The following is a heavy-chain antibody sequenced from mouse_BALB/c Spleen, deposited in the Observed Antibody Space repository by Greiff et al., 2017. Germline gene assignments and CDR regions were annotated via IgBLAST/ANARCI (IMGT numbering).Heavy chain of an antibody. CDR2: ISSGGGNT. CDR3: ARSGMYDSYYYAMDY. D-gene: IGHD2-4*01. CDR1: GFTFSSYT. Sequence: EVQLVESGGGLVKPGGSLKLSCAASGFTFSSYTMSWVRQTPEKRLEWVATISSGGGNTYYPDSVKGRFTISRDNAKNNLYLQMSSLRSEDTALYYCARSGMYDSYYYAMDYGGQGTSVTVSS. J-gene: IGHJ4*01. V-gene: IGHV5-9*03.